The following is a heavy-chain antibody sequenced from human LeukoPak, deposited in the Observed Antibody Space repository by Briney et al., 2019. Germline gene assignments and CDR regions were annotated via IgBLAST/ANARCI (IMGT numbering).Heavy chain of an antibody. D-gene: IGHD2/OR15-2a*01. CDR1: RRSITSNSYH. CDR3: VRGLALPESRFDYYYFDV. J-gene: IGHJ6*03. CDR2: VFYDGSP. Sequence: PSETLSLTCSVSRRSITSNSYHWVWFRQSPGRRLEWIGNVFYDGSPHYNPPLPRRLSISLDTSKNQFSLRMASVTAADTAVYYCVRGLALPESRFDYYYFDVWGKGTTVTVSS. V-gene: IGHV4-39*07.